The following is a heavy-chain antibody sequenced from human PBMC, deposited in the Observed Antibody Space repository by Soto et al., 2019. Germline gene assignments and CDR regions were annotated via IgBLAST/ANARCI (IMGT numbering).Heavy chain of an antibody. CDR2: IYYSGST. J-gene: IGHJ5*02. CDR1: GGSISSGDYY. Sequence: SETLSLTCTVSGGSISSGDYYWSWIRQPPGKGLEWIGYIYYSGSTYYNPSLKGRVTISVDTSKNQFSLKLSSVTAADTAVYYCAREQVVDATGAWFDPWGQGTLVTVSS. D-gene: IGHD2-15*01. V-gene: IGHV4-30-4*01. CDR3: AREQVVDATGAWFDP.